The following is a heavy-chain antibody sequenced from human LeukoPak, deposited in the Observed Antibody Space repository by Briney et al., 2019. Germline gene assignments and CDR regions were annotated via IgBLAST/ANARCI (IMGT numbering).Heavy chain of an antibody. V-gene: IGHV1-2*02. D-gene: IGHD3-3*01. CDR1: GYTFTGYY. CDR3: ARGVYDVWSGYYTGEYFDY. Sequence: ASVKVSCKASGYTFTGYYMHWVRQAPGQGLEWMGWINPNSGGTNYAQKFQGRVTMTRDTSISTAYMELSRLRSDDTAVYYCARGVYDVWSGYYTGEYFDYWGQGTLVTVSS. CDR2: INPNSGGT. J-gene: IGHJ4*02.